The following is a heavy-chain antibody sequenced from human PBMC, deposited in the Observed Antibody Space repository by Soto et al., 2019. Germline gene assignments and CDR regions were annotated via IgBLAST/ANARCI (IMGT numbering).Heavy chain of an antibody. D-gene: IGHD2-21*01. CDR3: ARLLYCGGDCYLFDY. CDR1: GGTFSSYA. J-gene: IGHJ4*02. CDR2: IIPIFGTA. V-gene: IGHV1-69*01. Sequence: QVQLVQSGAEVKKPGSSVKVSCKASGGTFSSYAISWVRQAPGQGLEWMGGIIPIFGTANYAQTFQGRVTITADESTRTAYMELSSLRSEDTAVYYCARLLYCGGDCYLFDYWGQGTLVTVSS.